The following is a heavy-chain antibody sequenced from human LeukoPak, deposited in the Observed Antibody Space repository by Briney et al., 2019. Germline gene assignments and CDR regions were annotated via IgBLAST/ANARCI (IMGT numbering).Heavy chain of an antibody. CDR3: AKDRGAYCSSTSCYLDY. J-gene: IGHJ4*02. D-gene: IGHD2-2*01. CDR1: GFTFSSYG. CDR2: IWYDGSNK. Sequence: GGSLRLSCAASGFTFSSYGMHWVRQAPGKGLEGVAVIWYDGSNKYYADSVKGRFTISRDNYKNTLYLQMNSLRAEDTAVYYCAKDRGAYCSSTSCYLDYWGQGTLVTVSS. V-gene: IGHV3-33*06.